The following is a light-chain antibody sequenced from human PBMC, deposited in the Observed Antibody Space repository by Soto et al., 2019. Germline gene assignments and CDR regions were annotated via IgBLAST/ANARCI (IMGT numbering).Light chain of an antibody. CDR3: QQGSNWPLN. CDR2: DSS. J-gene: IGKJ4*01. V-gene: IGKV3-11*01. Sequence: DIVLTQSPATLSLSPGERATLSCRASQSVSSYLAWYQQKPGQPPRLVIYDSSNRDTGIPSRFSGSGSGTDFTPTISSLEPEDFAVYYCQQGSNWPLNIGGGTKVEIK. CDR1: QSVSSY.